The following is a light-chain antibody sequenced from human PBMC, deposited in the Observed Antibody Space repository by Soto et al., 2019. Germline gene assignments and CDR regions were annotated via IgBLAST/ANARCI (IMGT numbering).Light chain of an antibody. Sequence: DIQMTHSPSTLSGSVGDRVTITCRSSQTISSWLAWYQQRPGKAPKLLIHKASNLESGVPSRFSGSGSGTEFTLTISGLQPDDFATYYCQQYNSYSQWTFGQGTKVDIK. V-gene: IGKV1-5*03. CDR1: QTISSW. CDR3: QQYNSYSQWT. CDR2: KAS. J-gene: IGKJ1*01.